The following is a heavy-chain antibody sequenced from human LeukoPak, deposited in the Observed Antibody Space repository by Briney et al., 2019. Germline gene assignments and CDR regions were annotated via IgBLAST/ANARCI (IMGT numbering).Heavy chain of an antibody. J-gene: IGHJ6*04. CDR1: GYTFTSYG. V-gene: IGHV1-18*04. CDR3: AILEDGSGSYYNWGGLYGMDV. D-gene: IGHD3-10*01. Sequence: ASVKVSCKASGYTFTSYGISWVRQAPGQGLEWMGWISAYNSNTNYAQKLQGRVTMTTDTSTSTAYMELRSLRSDDTAVYYCAILEDGSGSYYNWGGLYGMDVWGKGTTVTVSS. CDR2: ISAYNSNT.